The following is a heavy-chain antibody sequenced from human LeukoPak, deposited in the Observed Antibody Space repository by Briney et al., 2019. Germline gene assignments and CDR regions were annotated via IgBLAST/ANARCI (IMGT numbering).Heavy chain of an antibody. V-gene: IGHV4-34*01. Sequence: SQTLSLTCAVYGGSFSGYYWSWIRQPPGKGLEWIGESNHSGSTNYNPSLKSRVTISVDTSKYQFSLKLSSVTVADTAVYYCARGRAPYCGVRGVLRFDYWGQGTLVTVSS. J-gene: IGHJ4*02. CDR1: GGSFSGYY. CDR3: ARGRAPYCGVRGVLRFDY. D-gene: IGHD3-10*01. CDR2: SNHSGST.